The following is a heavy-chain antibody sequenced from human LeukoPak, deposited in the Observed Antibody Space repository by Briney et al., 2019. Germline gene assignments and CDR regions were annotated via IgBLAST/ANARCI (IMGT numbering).Heavy chain of an antibody. CDR3: ARDYGSSWYYFDY. J-gene: IGHJ4*02. Sequence: GRSLRLSCAASGFTFSSYAMHWVRQAPGKGLEWVAVISYDGSNKYYADSVKGRFTISRDNSKNTLYLQMKSLRAEDTAVYYCARDYGSSWYYFDYWGQGTLVTVSS. CDR2: ISYDGSNK. D-gene: IGHD6-13*01. CDR1: GFTFSSYA. V-gene: IGHV3-30*04.